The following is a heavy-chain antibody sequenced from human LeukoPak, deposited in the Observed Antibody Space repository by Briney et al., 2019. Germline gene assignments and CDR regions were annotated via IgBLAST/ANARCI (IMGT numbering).Heavy chain of an antibody. Sequence: PGGSLRLSCAASGFTFDDYAMHWVRQAPGKGLEWVSSITNSGDTTYYADSVKGRFTISRDNSKNTLYLQMSSLRAEDTALYYCADSDYWYPVDYWGQGTLVTVSS. CDR3: ADSDYWYPVDY. V-gene: IGHV3-23*01. D-gene: IGHD4-11*01. CDR1: GFTFDDYA. CDR2: ITNSGDTT. J-gene: IGHJ4*02.